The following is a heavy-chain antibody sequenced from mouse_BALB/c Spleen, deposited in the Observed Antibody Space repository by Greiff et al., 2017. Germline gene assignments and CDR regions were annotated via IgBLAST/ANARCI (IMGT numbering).Heavy chain of an antibody. J-gene: IGHJ2*01. Sequence: QVQLQQSGAELMKPGASVKISCKATGYTFSSYWIEWAKQRPGHGLEWIGEILPGSGSTNYNEKFKGKATFTADTSSNTAYMQLSSLTSEDSAVYYCASRGGPNDYWGQGTTLTVSS. CDR1: GYTFSSYW. CDR3: ASRGGPNDY. V-gene: IGHV1-9*01. CDR2: ILPGSGST.